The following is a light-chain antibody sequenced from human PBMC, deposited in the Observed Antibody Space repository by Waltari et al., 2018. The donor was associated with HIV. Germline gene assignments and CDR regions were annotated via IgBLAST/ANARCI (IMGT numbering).Light chain of an antibody. J-gene: IGLJ2*01. CDR2: ENK. V-gene: IGLV1-51*02. CDR1: DSNLGSNF. CDR3: GTWDSSLAIGV. Sequence: QSMLTQPPSVSAAPGQNVTISCSGTDSNLGSNFVSCYQQVTREAPKVVIFENKKRPSGIPDRFSGSRSATSAILAIAGLQTGDEGDYYCGTWDSSLAIGVFGGGTRLTVL.